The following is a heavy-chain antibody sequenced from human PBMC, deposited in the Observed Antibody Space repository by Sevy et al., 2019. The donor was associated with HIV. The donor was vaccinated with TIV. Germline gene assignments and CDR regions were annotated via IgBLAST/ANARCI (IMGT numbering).Heavy chain of an antibody. Sequence: GESLKISCATSGFTFSSHGMSWVRQAPGKGLEWVSSISGSGGSTYYADSVKGRFTISRANSKNTLYLQMNSLRAEDTAIYYCAKEPQPDYWGQGTLATVSS. CDR3: AKEPQPDY. V-gene: IGHV3-23*01. CDR1: GFTFSSHG. J-gene: IGHJ4*02. CDR2: ISGSGGST. D-gene: IGHD2-2*01.